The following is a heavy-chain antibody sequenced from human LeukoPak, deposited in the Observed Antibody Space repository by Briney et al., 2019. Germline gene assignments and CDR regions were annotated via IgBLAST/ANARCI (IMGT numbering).Heavy chain of an antibody. Sequence: PSETLSLTCTVSGGSISSSGYYWGWIRQPPGKGLEWIGEIKHSGSTNYNPSLKSRVTISVDTSKNQFSLKLSSVTAADTAVYYCAREAYGSGSLKTEAFVDYWGQGTLVTVSS. CDR1: GGSISSSGYY. D-gene: IGHD3-10*01. CDR2: IKHSGST. J-gene: IGHJ4*02. V-gene: IGHV4-39*07. CDR3: AREAYGSGSLKTEAFVDY.